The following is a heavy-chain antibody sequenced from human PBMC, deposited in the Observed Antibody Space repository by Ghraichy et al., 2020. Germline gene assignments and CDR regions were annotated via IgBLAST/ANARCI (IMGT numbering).Heavy chain of an antibody. Sequence: GGSLRLSCVGSGFTFSSYNMNWVRQSPGKGLEWVSYITSSSRTIFYADSVKGRFTISRDNAQNSLYLQMNSLRDEDTAVYYCARASKVVRFYYYDGMDVWGKGTTVTVSS. CDR3: ARASKVVRFYYYDGMDV. CDR2: ITSSSRTI. V-gene: IGHV3-48*02. D-gene: IGHD4-23*01. CDR1: GFTFSSYN. J-gene: IGHJ6*04.